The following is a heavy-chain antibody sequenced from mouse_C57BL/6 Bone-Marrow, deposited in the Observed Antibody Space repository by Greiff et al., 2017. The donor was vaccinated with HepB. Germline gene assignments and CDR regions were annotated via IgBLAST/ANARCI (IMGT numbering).Heavy chain of an antibody. D-gene: IGHD1-1*01. CDR1: GFSFNTYA. V-gene: IGHV10-1*01. CDR3: VRPHYYGSSWYFDV. J-gene: IGHJ1*03. CDR2: IRSKSSNYAT. Sequence: EVKLMESGGGLVQPKGSLKLSCAASGFSFNTYAMNWVRQAPGKGLEWVARIRSKSSNYATYYADSVKDRFTISRDDSESMLYLQMNNLKTEDTAMYYCVRPHYYGSSWYFDVWGTGTTVTVSS.